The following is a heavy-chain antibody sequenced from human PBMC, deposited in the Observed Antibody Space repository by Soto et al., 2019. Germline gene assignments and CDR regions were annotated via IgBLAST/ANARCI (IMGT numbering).Heavy chain of an antibody. CDR2: INHSGST. CDR3: ASLSPHAVDY. J-gene: IGHJ4*02. CDR1: GGSFSGYY. V-gene: IGHV4-34*01. Sequence: QVQLQQWGAGLLKPSETLSLTCAVYGGSFSGYYWSWIRQPPGKGLEWIGEINHSGSTNYNPSLKSRVTISVGASKNQFSLKLSSVTAADTAVYYCASLSPHAVDYWGQGSLVTVSS.